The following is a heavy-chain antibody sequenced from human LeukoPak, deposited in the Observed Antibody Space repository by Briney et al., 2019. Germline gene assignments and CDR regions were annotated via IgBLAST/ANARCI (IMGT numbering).Heavy chain of an antibody. Sequence: GGSLRLSCVASGFSFNNFGMSWVRQAPGKGLEWVSSISGTGGSTHYADSVKGRFTISRDNSKNTLYLLMNSLRAGDTAVYYSAKSSYYDSSGFYREYYFDYWGQGTLVPVSS. J-gene: IGHJ4*02. CDR2: ISGTGGST. V-gene: IGHV3-23*01. CDR1: GFSFNNFG. D-gene: IGHD3-22*01. CDR3: AKSSYYDSSGFYREYYFDY.